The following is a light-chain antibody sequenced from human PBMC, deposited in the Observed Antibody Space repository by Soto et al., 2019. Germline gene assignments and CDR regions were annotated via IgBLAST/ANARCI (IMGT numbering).Light chain of an antibody. V-gene: IGKV3-11*01. CDR3: QQRSNWPLT. Sequence: EMVLTQSPATLSSSPGERATLSCSASQSVSSYLAWYQQKPGQAPRLLIYDASNRATGIPARFSGSGSGTDFTLTISSLQPEDFAVYYCQQRSNWPLTFGGGTKVDI. J-gene: IGKJ4*01. CDR2: DAS. CDR1: QSVSSY.